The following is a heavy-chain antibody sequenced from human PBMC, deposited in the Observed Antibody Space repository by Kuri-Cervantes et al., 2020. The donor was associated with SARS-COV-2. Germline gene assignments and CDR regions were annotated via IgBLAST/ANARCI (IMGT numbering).Heavy chain of an antibody. D-gene: IGHD2-2*01. Sequence: GGSLRLSCAASGFTFSDYNMNWVRQAPRKGLEWVSYISRSSSTICYADSVKGRFTSSRDNAKNSQYLQMNSLRAEDTAVYYCARVSCSNTSCYADYWGQGTRVTVSS. J-gene: IGHJ4*02. V-gene: IGHV3-48*01. CDR2: ISRSSSTI. CDR1: GFTFSDYN. CDR3: ARVSCSNTSCYADY.